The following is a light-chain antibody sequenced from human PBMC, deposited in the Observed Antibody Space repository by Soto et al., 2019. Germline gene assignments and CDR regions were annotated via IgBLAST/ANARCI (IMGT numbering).Light chain of an antibody. CDR3: QAYDSSLSVV. Sequence: QSVLTQPPSVSGAPGQRVTISCTGSSSNIGAGYDVHWYQQLPGTAPKLLIYGNSNRPSGVPDRFSGSKSGTSASLAITRLQAGDEADYYCQAYDSSLSVVFGGGTQLTVL. V-gene: IGLV1-40*01. CDR1: SSNIGAGYD. J-gene: IGLJ2*01. CDR2: GNS.